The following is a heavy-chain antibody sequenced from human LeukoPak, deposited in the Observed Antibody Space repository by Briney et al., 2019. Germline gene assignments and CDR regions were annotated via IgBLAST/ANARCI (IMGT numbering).Heavy chain of an antibody. CDR1: GFTFDDYA. J-gene: IGHJ4*02. CDR3: AKDHYGSGSYYFDY. CDR2: ISWNSGSI. V-gene: IGHV3-9*01. Sequence: PGGSLRLSCAASGFTFDDYAMHWVWQAPGKGLEWVSGISWNSGSIGYADSVKGRFTISRDNAKNSLYLQMNSLRAEDTALYYCAKDHYGSGSYYFDYWGQGTLVTVSS. D-gene: IGHD3-10*01.